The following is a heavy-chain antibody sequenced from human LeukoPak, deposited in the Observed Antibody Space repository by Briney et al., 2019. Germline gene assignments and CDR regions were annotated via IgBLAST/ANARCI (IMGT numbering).Heavy chain of an antibody. CDR2: ISAYNGNT. V-gene: IGHV1-18*01. CDR1: GYTFTSYG. J-gene: IGHJ3*02. CDR3: ASAPRYYDSSGYGDAFDI. D-gene: IGHD3-22*01. Sequence: ASVKVSCKASGYTFTSYGISWVRQAPGQGLEWMGWISAYNGNTNYAQKLQGRVTMTTDTSTSTAYMELRSLRSDDTAVYYCASAPRYYDSSGYGDAFDIWGQGTMVTVSS.